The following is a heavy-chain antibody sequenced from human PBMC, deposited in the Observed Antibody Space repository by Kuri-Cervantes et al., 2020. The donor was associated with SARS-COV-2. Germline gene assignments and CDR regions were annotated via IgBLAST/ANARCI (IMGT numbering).Heavy chain of an antibody. Sequence: ASVKVSCKASGYTFTSYDINWVRQATGQGLEWMGWISPYNDKTSYAEKFQGRVTMTTITSSTTAYMELRSLRSDDTAVYYCARVLFPQVEAHFDYWGQGSLVTVSS. CDR3: ARVLFPQVEAHFDY. V-gene: IGHV1-18*01. J-gene: IGHJ4*02. CDR2: ISPYNDKT. CDR1: GYTFTSYD. D-gene: IGHD3-3*01.